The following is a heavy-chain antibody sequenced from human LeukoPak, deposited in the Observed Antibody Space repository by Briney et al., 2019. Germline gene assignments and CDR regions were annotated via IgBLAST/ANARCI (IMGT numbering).Heavy chain of an antibody. Sequence: SETLSLTCTVSGGSLSNYYWNWIRQPPGKGLEWIGYIYYSRSTNYNPSLTSRVAILVDTSKNQFSLKLSSVTAADTAVYYCARRRSGSNSFDYWGQGTLVTVSS. CDR3: ARRRSGSNSFDY. D-gene: IGHD2-2*01. V-gene: IGHV4-59*08. CDR1: GGSLSNYY. CDR2: IYYSRST. J-gene: IGHJ4*02.